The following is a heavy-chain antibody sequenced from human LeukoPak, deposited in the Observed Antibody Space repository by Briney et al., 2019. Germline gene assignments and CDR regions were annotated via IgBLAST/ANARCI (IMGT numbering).Heavy chain of an antibody. J-gene: IGHJ4*02. CDR2: ISSDGVTT. CDR1: GLTFSNYA. CDR3: AKYLRAARRIFDY. V-gene: IGHV3-23*01. Sequence: GGSLRLSCAASGLTFSNYAMTWVRQTPGKGLECVSSISSDGVTTSYADSVKGRFTISRDNSRNTLYLQMNSLRAEDTAIYYCAKYLRAARRIFDYWGQGTLVTVSS. D-gene: IGHD6-13*01.